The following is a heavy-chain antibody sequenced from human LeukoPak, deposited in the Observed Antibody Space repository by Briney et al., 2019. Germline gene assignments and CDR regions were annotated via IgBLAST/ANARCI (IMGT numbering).Heavy chain of an antibody. V-gene: IGHV3-23*01. D-gene: IGHD1-26*01. CDR3: AKDRTVGASYWYFDL. CDR2: ISGSGDNT. CDR1: GFTFSSYA. J-gene: IGHJ2*01. Sequence: PGGSLRLSCAASGFTFSSYAMSWVRQAPGKGLEWVSAISGSGDNTYYADSVKGRFTISRDSSKNTLFLQMNSLRAEDTAVYYCAKDRTVGASYWYFDLWGRGTLVTVSS.